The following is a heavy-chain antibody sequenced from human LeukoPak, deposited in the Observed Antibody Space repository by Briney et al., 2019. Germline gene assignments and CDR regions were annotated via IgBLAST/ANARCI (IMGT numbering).Heavy chain of an antibody. CDR3: AKDTPQFAELPYYYHLDV. Sequence: PGGSLRLSCAASGFTFRTYGIHWVRQAPSKGLEWVSSIRYDGAKRFYADSVKGRFTISRDNSKNMLYLHMNSLRPEDTALYFCAKDTPQFAELPYYYHLDVWGKGTTVTVSS. V-gene: IGHV3-30*02. CDR1: GFTFRTYG. CDR2: IRYDGAKR. D-gene: IGHD3-10*01. J-gene: IGHJ6*03.